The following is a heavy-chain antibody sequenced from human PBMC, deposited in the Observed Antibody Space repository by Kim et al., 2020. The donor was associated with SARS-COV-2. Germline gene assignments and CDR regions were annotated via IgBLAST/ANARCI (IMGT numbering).Heavy chain of an antibody. CDR1: GGSISSGGYY. V-gene: IGHV4-31*03. CDR2: IYYSGST. Sequence: SETLSLTCTXSGGSISSGGYYWSWIRQHPGKGLEWIGYIYYSGSTYYNPSLKSRVTISVDTSKNQFSLKLSSVTAADTAVYYCARVVIVVVPAAPWRFDMDVWGKGTTVTVSS. D-gene: IGHD2-2*01. CDR3: ARVVIVVVPAAPWRFDMDV. J-gene: IGHJ6*03.